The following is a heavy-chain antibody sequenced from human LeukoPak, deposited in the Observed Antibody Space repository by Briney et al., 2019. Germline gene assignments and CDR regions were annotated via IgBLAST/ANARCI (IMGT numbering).Heavy chain of an antibody. CDR2: INHSGST. V-gene: IGHV4-34*01. J-gene: IGHJ4*02. D-gene: IGHD3-10*01. Sequence: SETLSLTCAVYGGSFSGYYWSWIRQPPGKGLEWIGEINHSGSTNYNPSLKSRVTISVDTSKNQFSLKLSSVTAADTAVYYCARWLGELGYYWGQGTLVTVSS. CDR1: GGSFSGYY. CDR3: ARWLGELGYY.